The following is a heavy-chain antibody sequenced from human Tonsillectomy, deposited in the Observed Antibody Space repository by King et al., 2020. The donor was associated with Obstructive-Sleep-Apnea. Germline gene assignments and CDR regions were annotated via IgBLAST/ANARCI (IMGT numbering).Heavy chain of an antibody. CDR2: LSGNAEHT. CDR3: VKGVRGGSPHFIANDAFDF. CDR1: GFAFSSYT. J-gene: IGHJ3*01. Sequence: VQLVESGGGLVQPGGSLRLSCVASGFAFSSYTMSWVRQAPGKGLEWASGLSGNAEHTYYVDSVKGRFTTSRENSKNTLYLQMTSLRGEDTAVYYCVKGVRGGSPHFIANDAFDFWGQGTLVTVSS. D-gene: IGHD3-10*02. V-gene: IGHV3-23*04.